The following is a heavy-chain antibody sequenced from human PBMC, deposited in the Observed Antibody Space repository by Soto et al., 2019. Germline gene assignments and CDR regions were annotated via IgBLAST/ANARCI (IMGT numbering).Heavy chain of an antibody. Sequence: EVPLLESGGGLVQPGGSLSLSCAASGFTFSNYAMSWVRQAPGKGLEWVSGIGGRATSAYYADSGKGRFAISRDNSYNTLFLQLNSLRAEDTAVYYCAKSRYSDSSGDFYDFWGQGTLVSVSS. CDR1: GFTFSNYA. D-gene: IGHD3-22*01. CDR2: IGGRATSA. CDR3: AKSRYSDSSGDFYDF. J-gene: IGHJ4*02. V-gene: IGHV3-23*01.